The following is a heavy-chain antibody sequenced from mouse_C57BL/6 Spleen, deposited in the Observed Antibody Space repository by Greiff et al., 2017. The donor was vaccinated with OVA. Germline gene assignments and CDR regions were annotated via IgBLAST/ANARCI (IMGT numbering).Heavy chain of an antibody. J-gene: IGHJ4*01. CDR3: ARTIDYYGSSYVDYYAMDY. Sequence: QVQLQQSGAELVKPGASVKISCKASGYAFSSYWMNWVKQRPGKGLEWIGQIYPGDGDTNYNGKFKGKATLTADKSSSTAYMQLSSLTSEDSAVYFCARTIDYYGSSYVDYYAMDYWGQGTSVTVSS. V-gene: IGHV1-80*01. D-gene: IGHD1-1*01. CDR2: IYPGDGDT. CDR1: GYAFSSYW.